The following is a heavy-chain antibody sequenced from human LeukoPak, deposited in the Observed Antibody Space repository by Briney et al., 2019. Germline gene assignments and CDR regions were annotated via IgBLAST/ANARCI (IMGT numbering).Heavy chain of an antibody. CDR3: AGPALYCGGDCSAS. CDR1: GFTFSLYS. D-gene: IGHD2-21*02. Sequence: PGGSLRLSCAASGFTFSLYSMNWVRQAPGKGLECLSYISSSSSTIYYADSVKGRFTISRDNAKNSLYLQMNSLRPEDTAVYYCAGPALYCGGDCSASWGQEPWSPSPQ. CDR2: ISSSSSTI. J-gene: IGHJ4*01. V-gene: IGHV3-48*04.